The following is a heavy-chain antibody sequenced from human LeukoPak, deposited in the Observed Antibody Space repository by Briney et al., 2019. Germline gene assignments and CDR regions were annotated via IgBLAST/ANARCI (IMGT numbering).Heavy chain of an antibody. J-gene: IGHJ4*02. CDR3: ARSGHGYNFFDY. CDR2: IWYDGSNK. V-gene: IGHV3-33*01. CDR1: GFTFSSYG. D-gene: IGHD5-24*01. Sequence: GGSLRLSCAASGFTFSSYGMHWVRQAPGKGLEWVAVIWYDGSNKYYADSVKGRFTISRDNSKNTLYLQMNSLRAENTAVYYCARSGHGYNFFDYWGQGTLVTVSS.